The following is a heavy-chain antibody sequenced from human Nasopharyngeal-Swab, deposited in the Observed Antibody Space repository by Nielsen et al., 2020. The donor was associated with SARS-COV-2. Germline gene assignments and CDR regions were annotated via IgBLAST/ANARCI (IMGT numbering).Heavy chain of an antibody. V-gene: IGHV4-34*01. J-gene: IGHJ6*03. CDR2: INHRGST. Sequence: REAPGKGLEWVGEINHRGSTNYNPSLKSRVSISVDTSKNQFSLKLSSVTAADTAVYYCARGRRVVRRVIITNYYYYYYMDVWGKGTTVTVSS. D-gene: IGHD3-10*01. CDR3: ARGRRVVRRVIITNYYYYYYMDV.